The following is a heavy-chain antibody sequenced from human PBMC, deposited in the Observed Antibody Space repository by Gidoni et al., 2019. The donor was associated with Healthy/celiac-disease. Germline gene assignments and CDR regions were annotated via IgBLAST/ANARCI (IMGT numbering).Heavy chain of an antibody. CDR1: GGSISSYY. CDR2: IYYSGST. D-gene: IGHD1-1*01. CDR3: ARVRGQMATTELYYYYYGMDV. Sequence: QVQLQESGPGLVKPSETLSLTCTVPGGSISSYYWSWIRQPPGKGLEWIGYIYYSGSTNYNPSLKSRVTISVDTSKNQFSLKLSSVTAADTAVYYCARVRGQMATTELYYYYYGMDVWGQGTTVTVSS. J-gene: IGHJ6*02. V-gene: IGHV4-59*01.